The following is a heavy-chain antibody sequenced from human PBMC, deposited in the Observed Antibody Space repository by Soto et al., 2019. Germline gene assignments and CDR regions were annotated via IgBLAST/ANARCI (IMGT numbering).Heavy chain of an antibody. CDR3: ARDASSSWHYFDY. CDR1: GGSFSGYY. J-gene: IGHJ4*02. Sequence: SETLSLTCAVYGGSFSGYYWSWIRQPPGKGLEWIGYIYYSGSTYYNPSLKSRVTMSVDTSKNQFSLKLNSVTAADTAIYFCARDASSSWHYFDYWGQGTLVTVSS. V-gene: IGHV4-34*09. CDR2: IYYSGST. D-gene: IGHD6-13*01.